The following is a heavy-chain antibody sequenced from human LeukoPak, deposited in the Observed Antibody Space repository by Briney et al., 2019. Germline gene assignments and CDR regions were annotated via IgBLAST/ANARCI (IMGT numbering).Heavy chain of an antibody. J-gene: IGHJ4*02. CDR3: ARWAPTFE. D-gene: IGHD3-10*01. CDR1: GDSISSDY. Sequence: SETLSLTCTVSGDSISSDYWSWIRQPPGKGLEWIGYIYYSGSTNHNPSLKSRVTISVDMSKNQFSLKLSSVTAADTAVYYCARWAPTFEWGQGTLVTVSS. V-gene: IGHV4-59*01. CDR2: IYYSGST.